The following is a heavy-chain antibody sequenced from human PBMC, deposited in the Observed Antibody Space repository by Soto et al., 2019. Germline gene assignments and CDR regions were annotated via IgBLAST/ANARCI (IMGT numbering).Heavy chain of an antibody. V-gene: IGHV4-30-2*01. CDR3: ARSSSRTTPLDY. Sequence: PSETLSLTCAVSGGSISSGGYSWSWIRQPPGKGLEWIGYIYHSGSTYYNPPLKSRVTISVDRSKNQFSLKLSSVTAADTAVYYCARSSSRTTPLDYWGQGTLVTVSS. D-gene: IGHD6-13*01. J-gene: IGHJ4*02. CDR1: GGSISSGGYS. CDR2: IYHSGST.